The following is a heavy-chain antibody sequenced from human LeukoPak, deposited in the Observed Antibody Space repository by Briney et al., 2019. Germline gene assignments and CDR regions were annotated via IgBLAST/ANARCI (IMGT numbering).Heavy chain of an antibody. CDR1: GFTFSNYW. CDR3: ARGYNYANDFDS. J-gene: IGHJ4*02. Sequence: GGSLRLSCVASGFTFSNYWMHWVRQAPGKGLVWVSRITSDGTATTYADSVKGRFTISRDNAKNTLYLQMNSLRVEDTAPYYCARGYNYANDFDSWGQGTLVSVSS. V-gene: IGHV3-74*01. D-gene: IGHD5-24*01. CDR2: ITSDGTAT.